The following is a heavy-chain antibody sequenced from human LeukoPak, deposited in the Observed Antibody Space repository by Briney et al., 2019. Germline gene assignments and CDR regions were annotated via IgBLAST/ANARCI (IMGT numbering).Heavy chain of an antibody. J-gene: IGHJ4*02. CDR1: GGSISSYY. CDR2: IYTSGST. D-gene: IGHD3-22*01. CDR3: AREAKSYDGSGFYHDY. V-gene: IGHV4-4*07. Sequence: PSETLSLTCTVSGGSISSYYWSWIRQPAGKGLEWIGRIYTSGSTDYNSSLRSRVTMSVDTSRNQFSLRLTSMTAADTAVYYCAREAKSYDGSGFYHDYWGQGTLVAVSS.